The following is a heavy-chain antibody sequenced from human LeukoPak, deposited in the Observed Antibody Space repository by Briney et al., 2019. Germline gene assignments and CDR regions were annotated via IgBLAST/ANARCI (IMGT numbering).Heavy chain of an antibody. CDR2: IYHSGST. CDR3: ARSSGYYYGSGSYYNGGRFDY. V-gene: IGHV4-4*02. Sequence: PSGTLSLTCAVSGGSISSSNWWSWVRQPPGKGLEWIGYIYHSGSTYYNPSLKSRVTISIDKSKNQFSLILSSVTAADTAVYYCARSSGYYYGSGSYYNGGRFDYWGQGTLVTVSS. D-gene: IGHD3-10*01. J-gene: IGHJ4*02. CDR1: GGSISSSNW.